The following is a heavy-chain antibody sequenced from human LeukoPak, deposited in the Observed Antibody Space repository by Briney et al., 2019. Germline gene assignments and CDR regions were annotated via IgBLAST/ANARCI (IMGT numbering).Heavy chain of an antibody. Sequence: GGSLRLSCAASGFTFSDYYMSWIRQAPGKGLEWVSYISGSGSTIYYADSVKGRFTISRDNAKNSLYLQMNSLRAEDTAVYYCARDEVVVVPAARREYYYYYYMDVWGKGTTVTVSS. CDR2: ISGSGSTI. CDR3: ARDEVVVVPAARREYYYYYYMDV. J-gene: IGHJ6*03. D-gene: IGHD2-2*01. CDR1: GFTFSDYY. V-gene: IGHV3-11*01.